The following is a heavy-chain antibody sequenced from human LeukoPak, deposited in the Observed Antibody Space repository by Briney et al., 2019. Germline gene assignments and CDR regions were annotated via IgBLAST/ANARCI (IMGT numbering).Heavy chain of an antibody. CDR2: IYHSGST. V-gene: IGHV4-38-2*02. CDR1: GYSISSGYY. CDR3: ARAFGP. Sequence: SETLSLTCTVSGYSISSGYYWGWIRQPPGKGLEWIGSIYHSGSTYYNPSLKSRVTISVDTSKNQFSLKLSSVTAADTAVYYCARAFGPWGQGTLVTVSS. J-gene: IGHJ5*02.